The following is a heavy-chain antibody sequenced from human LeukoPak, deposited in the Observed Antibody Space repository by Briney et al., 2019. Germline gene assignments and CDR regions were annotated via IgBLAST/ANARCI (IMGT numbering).Heavy chain of an antibody. CDR1: GGSFSGYY. CDR3: ASYTTVNNWFDP. D-gene: IGHD4-17*01. V-gene: IGHV4-34*01. CDR2: INHSGST. J-gene: IGHJ5*02. Sequence: SETLSLTCAVYGGSFSGYYWSWIRQPPGKGPEWIGEINHSGSTNYNPSLKRRVTISVDTSKNQFSLKLSSVTAADTAVYYCASYTTVNNWFDPWGQGTLVTVSS.